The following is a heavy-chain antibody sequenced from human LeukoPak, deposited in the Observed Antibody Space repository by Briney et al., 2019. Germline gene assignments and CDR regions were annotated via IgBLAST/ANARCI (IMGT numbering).Heavy chain of an antibody. V-gene: IGHV3-23*01. CDR2: ITPNADRT. J-gene: IGHJ1*01. CDR3: AIMHGYYDGSGYWVQ. Sequence: GGSLRLSCAASGFTFGSYGMSWVRPAPGKGLEWVSFITPNADRTSYADSVEGRFTISRDNPRSTLYMQMNSLRDEDTALYYCAIMHGYYDGSGYWVQWGQGTLVTVSS. D-gene: IGHD3-22*01. CDR1: GFTFGSYG.